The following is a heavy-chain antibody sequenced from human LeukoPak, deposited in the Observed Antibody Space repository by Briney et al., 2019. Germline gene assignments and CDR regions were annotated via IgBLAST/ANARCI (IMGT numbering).Heavy chain of an antibody. D-gene: IGHD2-2*01. CDR2: IYPGDSDT. V-gene: IGHV5-51*01. J-gene: IGHJ6*02. Sequence: GESLKISCKGSGYSFTSYWIGWVRQMPGKGLEWMGIIYPGDSDTRYSPSFQGQVTISADKSISTAYLQWSSLKASDTAMHYCARHHCSSTSCYERYYYGMDVWGQGTTVTVSS. CDR1: GYSFTSYW. CDR3: ARHHCSSTSCYERYYYGMDV.